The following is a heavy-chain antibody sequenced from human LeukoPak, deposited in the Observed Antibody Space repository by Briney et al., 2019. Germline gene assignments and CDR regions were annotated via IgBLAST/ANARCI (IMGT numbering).Heavy chain of an antibody. CDR3: ARVSRMLGTSTLDN. Sequence: GGSLRLSCAASGFTVSSNFMSWVRQAPGKGLEWVSVIYTGGSTYFTDSVNGRFTISRDYSKNTLYLEMNSLRVEDTAVYYCARVSRMLGTSTLDNWGQGTLVTVSS. J-gene: IGHJ4*02. CDR1: GFTVSSNF. V-gene: IGHV3-66*01. D-gene: IGHD1-26*01. CDR2: IYTGGST.